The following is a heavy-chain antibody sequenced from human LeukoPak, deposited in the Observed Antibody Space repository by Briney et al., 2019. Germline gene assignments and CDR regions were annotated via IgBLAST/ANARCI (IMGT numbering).Heavy chain of an antibody. V-gene: IGHV5-51*01. CDR1: GYSFTSFW. D-gene: IGHD6-13*01. CDR2: IYPGDSDT. J-gene: IGHJ4*02. Sequence: GESLKTSCKGSGYSFTSFWIGWVRQMPGKGLEWMGIIYPGDSDTRYSPSFQGQVTISADKSISTAYLQWSSLKASDTAMYYCARPIYRQQLVLGFDYWGQGTLVTVSS. CDR3: ARPIYRQQLVLGFDY.